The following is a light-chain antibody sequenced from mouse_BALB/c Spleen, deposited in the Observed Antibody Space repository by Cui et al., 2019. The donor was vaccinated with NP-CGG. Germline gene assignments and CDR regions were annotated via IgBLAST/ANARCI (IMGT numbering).Light chain of an antibody. Sequence: QAVVTQSSAPTTAPGETVTFTCRSSTGAVTSSNYANWVQEKPDHLFTGLIGGTNNRAPGVPARFSGALIGDKAALTITGAQTEDEAIYFCTLWYSNQLGFGGGTKLTVL. CDR2: GTN. J-gene: IGLJ1*01. V-gene: IGLV1*01. CDR1: TGAVTSSNY. CDR3: TLWYSNQLG.